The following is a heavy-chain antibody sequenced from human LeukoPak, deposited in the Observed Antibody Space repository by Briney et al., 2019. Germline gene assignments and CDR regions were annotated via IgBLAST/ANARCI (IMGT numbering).Heavy chain of an antibody. CDR2: IYYSGST. V-gene: IGHV4-30-4*01. CDR3: ARAGITMVRGLNWFDP. J-gene: IGHJ5*02. D-gene: IGHD3-10*01. Sequence: SQTLSLTCTVSGGSISSGDYYWSWIRQPPGKGLEWIGYIYYSGSTYYNPSLKSRVTISVDTSKNQFSLKLSSVTAADTAVYYCARAGITMVRGLNWFDPWGQGTPVTVSS. CDR1: GGSISSGDYY.